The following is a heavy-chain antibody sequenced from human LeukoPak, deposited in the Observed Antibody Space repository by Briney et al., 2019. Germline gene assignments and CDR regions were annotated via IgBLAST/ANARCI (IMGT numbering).Heavy chain of an antibody. Sequence: SETLSLTCTVSGGSISSYYWSWLRQPPGKGLEWIGYIYYSGSINYNPSLKSRVTISVDTSKNQFSLKLSSVTAADTAVYYCARVPHDSSGYYYFDYWGQGTLVTVSS. CDR2: IYYSGSI. CDR1: GGSISSYY. CDR3: ARVPHDSSGYYYFDY. J-gene: IGHJ4*02. V-gene: IGHV4-59*01. D-gene: IGHD3-22*01.